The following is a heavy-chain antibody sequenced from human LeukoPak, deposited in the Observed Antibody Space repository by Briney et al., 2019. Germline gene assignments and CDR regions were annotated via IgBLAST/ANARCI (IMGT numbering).Heavy chain of an antibody. V-gene: IGHV3-23*01. J-gene: IGHJ4*02. D-gene: IGHD5-12*01. Sequence: PGGPLRLSCAASGFTFLHYGMSWVRQAPGKGLEWVSAISGGGRDGTFYADSVKGRFTISRDDSENTPYLQLNNLRAEDTAVYYCAKGGYDYVEIGYFDFWGQRTLVTVSS. CDR3: AKGGYDYVEIGYFDF. CDR1: GFTFLHYG. CDR2: ISGGGRDGT.